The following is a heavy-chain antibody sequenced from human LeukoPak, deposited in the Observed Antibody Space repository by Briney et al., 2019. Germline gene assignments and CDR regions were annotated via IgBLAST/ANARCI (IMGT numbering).Heavy chain of an antibody. CDR1: GGSISPYY. Sequence: SETLSLTCTVSGGSISPYYWTWIRQPPGKGLEWIGFISDSGRTNYNPSLKSRVTISVDTSKNQFSLKLSSVTATDTAVYYCARVAWGSSWYDGFDYFDYWGQGTLVTVSS. CDR3: ARVAWGSSWYDGFDYFDY. J-gene: IGHJ4*02. D-gene: IGHD6-13*01. V-gene: IGHV4-59*01. CDR2: ISDSGRT.